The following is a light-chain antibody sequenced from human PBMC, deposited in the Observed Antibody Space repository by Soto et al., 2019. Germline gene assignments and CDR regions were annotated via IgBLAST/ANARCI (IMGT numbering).Light chain of an antibody. Sequence: QSALTQPASVSGSPGQSITISCTGTSSDVGSYNLVSWYQQHPGKAPKLMIYEVSEWPSGVSNRFSGSKSGNTASLTISGLQAEDEADYFCCSYAGSTTWVFGGGTKLTVL. J-gene: IGLJ3*02. CDR2: EVS. CDR3: CSYAGSTTWV. CDR1: SSDVGSYNL. V-gene: IGLV2-23*02.